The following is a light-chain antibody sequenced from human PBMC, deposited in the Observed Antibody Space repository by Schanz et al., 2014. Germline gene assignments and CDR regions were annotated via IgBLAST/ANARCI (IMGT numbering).Light chain of an antibody. V-gene: IGKV3-20*01. CDR2: GAS. J-gene: IGKJ3*01. Sequence: EIVLTQSPGTLSLSPGERAPLSCRASQSVSSSFLAWYQQKPGQAPRLLIYGASSRATGVPDRFSGSGSGTDFTLTISRLEPEDSAVYYCKHYGSPPLTFGPGTTVDIK. CDR3: KHYGSPPLT. CDR1: QSVSSSF.